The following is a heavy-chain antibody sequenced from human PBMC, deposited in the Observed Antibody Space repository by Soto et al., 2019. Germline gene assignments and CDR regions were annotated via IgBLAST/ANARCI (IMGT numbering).Heavy chain of an antibody. D-gene: IGHD3-10*01. J-gene: IGHJ4*02. Sequence: SVKVSCKASGGTFSSYAISWVRQAPGQGLEWMGGIIPIFGTANYAQKFQGRVTITADESTSTAYMELSSLRSEDTAVYYCARDRGQYYYGSESYIDYFDYWGQGTLVTAPQ. V-gene: IGHV1-69*13. CDR1: GGTFSSYA. CDR2: IIPIFGTA. CDR3: ARDRGQYYYGSESYIDYFDY.